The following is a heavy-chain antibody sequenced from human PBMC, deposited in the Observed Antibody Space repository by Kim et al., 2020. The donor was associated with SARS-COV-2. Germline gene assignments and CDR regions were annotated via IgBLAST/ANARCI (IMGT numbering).Heavy chain of an antibody. Sequence: SETLSLTCAVYGGSFSGYYWSWIRQPPGKGLEWIGEINHSGSTNYNPSLKSRVTISVDTSKNQFSLKLSSVTAADTAVYYCARAPMVRGVILTTFDYWGQGTLVTVSS. V-gene: IGHV4-34*01. CDR1: GGSFSGYY. CDR2: INHSGST. J-gene: IGHJ4*02. CDR3: ARAPMVRGVILTTFDY. D-gene: IGHD3-10*01.